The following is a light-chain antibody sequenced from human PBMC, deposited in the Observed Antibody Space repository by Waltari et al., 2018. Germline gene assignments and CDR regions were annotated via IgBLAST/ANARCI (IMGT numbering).Light chain of an antibody. CDR1: ENINNW. Sequence: DIQMTQSPSTLSASVGDRVTITCRASENINNWLAWYQQKPGKAPSLLIYKSSSLQTGVPGRFRGSGYGKELTLTINSLQLDDSATKNSQQYRTVHWTFGQGTKVEIK. J-gene: IGKJ1*01. CDR2: KSS. CDR3: QQYRTVHWT. V-gene: IGKV1-5*03.